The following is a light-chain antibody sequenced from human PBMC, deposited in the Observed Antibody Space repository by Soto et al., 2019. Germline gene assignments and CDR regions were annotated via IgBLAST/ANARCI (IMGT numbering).Light chain of an antibody. CDR3: QQYGSSPYT. CDR1: QSVSSSY. Sequence: EIVLTQSPGTLSLSPGERATLSCRASQSVSSSYLAWYQQKPGQAPRLLIYGASSRATGIPDRFSGSGSGTDFTLSISRLEPEDVAVYYGQQYGSSPYTFGQGTKLEI. V-gene: IGKV3-20*01. CDR2: GAS. J-gene: IGKJ2*01.